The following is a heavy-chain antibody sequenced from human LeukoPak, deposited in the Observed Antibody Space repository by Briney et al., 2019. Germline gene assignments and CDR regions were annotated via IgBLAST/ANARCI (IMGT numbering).Heavy chain of an antibody. V-gene: IGHV4-59*01. CDR1: GGSIRSYY. J-gene: IGHJ6*02. Sequence: PSETLSLTCTVSGGSIRSYYWSWIRQPPGKGLEWNGYIYYSGSTNYNPSLKSRVTISVDTSKNQFSLKLSSVTAADTAVYYCARGVGTTAHYYYGMDVWGQGTTVTVSS. D-gene: IGHD1-1*01. CDR2: IYYSGST. CDR3: ARGVGTTAHYYYGMDV.